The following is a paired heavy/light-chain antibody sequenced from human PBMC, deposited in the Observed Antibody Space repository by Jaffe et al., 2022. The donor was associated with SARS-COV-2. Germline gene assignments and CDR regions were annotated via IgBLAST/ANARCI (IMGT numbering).Heavy chain of an antibody. V-gene: IGHV4-39*01. CDR3: ARHWALRYLDY. CDR2: IYYSGST. D-gene: IGHD3-9*01. J-gene: IGHJ4*02. Sequence: QLQLQESGPGLVKPSETLSLTCTVSGGPISSSSSYWGWIRQPPGKGLEWIGSIYYSGSTHYNPSLKSRVTIYVDTSKNHFYLKLSSVTAADTAMYYCARHWALRYLDYWGQGTLVTVSS. CDR1: GGPISSSSSY.
Light chain of an antibody. CDR2: DAS. V-gene: IGKV3-11*01. CDR3: QQRSNWYT. J-gene: IGKJ2*01. CDR1: QSVDNY. Sequence: EIVLTQSPATLSLSPGERATLSCRASQSVDNYLAWYQQKPGQAPRLLIYDASNRATGIPARFSGSGSGTDFTLTISSLEPEDFAVYYCQQRSNWYTFGQGTKLEIK.